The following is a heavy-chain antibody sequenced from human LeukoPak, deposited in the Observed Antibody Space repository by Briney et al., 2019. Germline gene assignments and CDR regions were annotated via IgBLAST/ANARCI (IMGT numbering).Heavy chain of an antibody. CDR1: GFTFSRYA. V-gene: IGHV3-30-3*01. CDR2: ISYDGSNK. J-gene: IGHJ4*02. Sequence: PGRSLRLSCAASGFTFSRYAMHWVRQAPGKGLEWVALISYDGSNKYYTDSVRGRFTISRDNSKNTLYLQMNTLRPEDTAVYYCARGDDFDYWGQGTLVTVSS. CDR3: ARGDDFDY.